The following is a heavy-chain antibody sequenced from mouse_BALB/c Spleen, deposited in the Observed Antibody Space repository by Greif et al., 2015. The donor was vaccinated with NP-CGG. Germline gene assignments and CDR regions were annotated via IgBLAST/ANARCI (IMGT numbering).Heavy chain of an antibody. D-gene: IGHD2-14*01. J-gene: IGHJ4*01. CDR1: GFSLTSYG. V-gene: IGHV2-6-2*01. CDR3: ARDRYDRDYAVDY. Sequence: VQLQQSGPDLVAPSQSLSITCTVSGFSLTSYGVHWVRQPPGKGLEWLVVIWSDGSTTYNSALKSRLSISKDNSKSQVFLKMNSRQTDDAAMYYCARDRYDRDYAVDYWGQGTSVTVST. CDR2: IWSDGST.